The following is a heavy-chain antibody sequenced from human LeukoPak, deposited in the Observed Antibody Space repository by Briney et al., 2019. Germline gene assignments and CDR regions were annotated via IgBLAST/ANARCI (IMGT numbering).Heavy chain of an antibody. V-gene: IGHV1-69*13. CDR3: ARESGPGGAFDI. J-gene: IGHJ3*02. CDR2: IILMLGKA. CDR1: GGTFSSYA. D-gene: IGHD3-10*01. Sequence: GASVKVSCKASGGTFSSYAISWVRQAPGQGLEWMEGIILMLGKANYEQTFQGGVTITAEESPSTAYMEISSLRSEDTAVYYCARESGPGGAFDIWGQGTMVTVSS.